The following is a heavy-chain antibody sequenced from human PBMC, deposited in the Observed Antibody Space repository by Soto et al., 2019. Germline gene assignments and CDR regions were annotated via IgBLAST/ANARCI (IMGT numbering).Heavy chain of an antibody. Sequence: PGESLKISCQGSGYNFISYWIGWVRQMPGKGLEWMGIIYPGDSDTRYSPSFQGQVTISADKSISTAYLQWSSLKASDTAMYYCARLSKQWKGFYYYGIDVWGQGTTVTVSS. D-gene: IGHD6-19*01. J-gene: IGHJ6*02. CDR2: IYPGDSDT. CDR3: ARLSKQWKGFYYYGIDV. CDR1: GYNFISYW. V-gene: IGHV5-51*01.